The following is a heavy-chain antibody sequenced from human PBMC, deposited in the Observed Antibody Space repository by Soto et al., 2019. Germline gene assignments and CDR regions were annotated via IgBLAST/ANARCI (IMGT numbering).Heavy chain of an antibody. D-gene: IGHD6-13*01. CDR1: GYTFTSYG. CDR2: ISAYNGNT. J-gene: IGHJ6*02. V-gene: IGHV1-18*01. Sequence: GASVKVSCKASGYTFTSYGISWVRQAPGQGLEWMGWISAYNGNTNYAQKLQGRVTMTTDTSTSTAYMELRSLRSDDTAVYYCARRLAAAGTAVSHMDVWGQGTTVTVSS. CDR3: ARRLAAAGTAVSHMDV.